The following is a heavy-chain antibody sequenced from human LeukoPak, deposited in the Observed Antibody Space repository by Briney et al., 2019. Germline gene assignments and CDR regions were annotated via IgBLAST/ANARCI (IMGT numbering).Heavy chain of an antibody. Sequence: PSETLSLTCTVSGGSVNSFFWSWIRQPPGKGLEWIGYIYYSGGTDYNPSLKSRVTISVDTSKNQFSLQLRSVTAADTAVYYCARHEKNGGYYDYWGQGTLVTVSS. CDR1: GGSVNSFF. J-gene: IGHJ4*02. CDR2: IYYSGGT. CDR3: ARHEKNGGYYDY. V-gene: IGHV4-59*08. D-gene: IGHD3-22*01.